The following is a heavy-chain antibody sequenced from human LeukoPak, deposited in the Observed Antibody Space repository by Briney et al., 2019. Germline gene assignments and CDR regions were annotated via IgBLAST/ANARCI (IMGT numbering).Heavy chain of an antibody. CDR1: GYTFTSYG. V-gene: IGHV1-18*01. CDR3: ARSYHDILTGYYPLDY. CDR2: ISAYNGNT. Sequence: ASVKVSCKASGYTFTSYGISWVRQAPGQGLEWMGWISAYNGNTNYAQKLQGRVTMTTDTSTSTAYMELRSLRSDDTAVYYCARSYHDILTGYYPLDYWGQGTLVTVSS. J-gene: IGHJ4*02. D-gene: IGHD3-9*01.